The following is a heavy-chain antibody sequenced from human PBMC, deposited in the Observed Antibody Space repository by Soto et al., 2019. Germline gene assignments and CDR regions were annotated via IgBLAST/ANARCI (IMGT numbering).Heavy chain of an antibody. CDR2: IVGSGENT. CDR3: AEYYSGSGSIRAFDI. Sequence: EVQLLESGGGLVRPGGSLRLSCAASGFTFSSYTMTWVRQAPGERLEWVSSIVGSGENTYYADSVKGRFTISRDNSKTPLYLQMNSLRAEDTDVYYCAEYYSGSGSIRAFDIWGQGTMVTVSS. D-gene: IGHD3-10*01. J-gene: IGHJ3*02. V-gene: IGHV3-23*01. CDR1: GFTFSSYT.